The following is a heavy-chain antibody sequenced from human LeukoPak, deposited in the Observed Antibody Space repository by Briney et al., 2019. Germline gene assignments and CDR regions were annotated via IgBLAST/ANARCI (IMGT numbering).Heavy chain of an antibody. CDR1: GGSISSSSYY. J-gene: IGHJ6*02. V-gene: IGHV4-39*07. D-gene: IGHD3-16*01. CDR2: IYYSGST. Sequence: SETLSLTCTVSGGSISSSSYYWGWIRQPPGKGLEWIGSIYYSGSTNYNPSLKSRVTISVDTSKNQFSLKLSSVTAADTAVYYCARNPGGSYYYYGMDVWGQGTTVTVSS. CDR3: ARNPGGSYYYYGMDV.